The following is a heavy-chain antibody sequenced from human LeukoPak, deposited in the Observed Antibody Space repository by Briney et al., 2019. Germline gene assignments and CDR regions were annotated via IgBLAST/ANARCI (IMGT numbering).Heavy chain of an antibody. Sequence: PGGSLRLSCAASGFTFSSYGMHCVRQAPGKGLEWVAVISYDGSNKYYADSVKGRFTISRDNSKNTLYLQMNSLRAEDTAVYYCAKDRRVTRTAFDYWGQGTLVTVSS. CDR1: GFTFSSYG. CDR3: AKDRRVTRTAFDY. J-gene: IGHJ4*02. CDR2: ISYDGSNK. D-gene: IGHD4-11*01. V-gene: IGHV3-30*18.